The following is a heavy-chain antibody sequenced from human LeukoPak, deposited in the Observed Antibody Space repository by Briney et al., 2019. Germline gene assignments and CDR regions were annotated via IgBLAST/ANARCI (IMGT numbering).Heavy chain of an antibody. CDR1: GFTFSSHG. D-gene: IGHD5-18*01. J-gene: IGHJ5*02. CDR2: IWYDGSKK. Sequence: QPGRSLRLSCAASGFTFSSHGMHWVRQAPGKGLEWVALIWYDGSKKNYADSVKGRFTISRDDSKSTLYLQINSPRAEDTAVYYCAKDLSYGSNWFDPWGQGTLVTVST. V-gene: IGHV3-33*06. CDR3: AKDLSYGSNWFDP.